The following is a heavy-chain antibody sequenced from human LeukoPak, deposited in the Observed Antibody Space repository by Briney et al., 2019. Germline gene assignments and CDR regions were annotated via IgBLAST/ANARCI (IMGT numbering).Heavy chain of an antibody. D-gene: IGHD6-13*01. CDR2: ISGSGSNT. V-gene: IGHV3-23*01. CDR3: AKDLTSSWYCNYFDF. J-gene: IGHJ4*02. CDR1: GFTFSSYA. Sequence: AGGSLRLSCAASGFTFSSYAMSWVRQAPGKGLQWVSGISGSGSNTYYADSVKGRFTISRDNSKNTLYLQMNSPGAEDTAVYYCAKDLTSSWYCNYFDFWGLGALVTVSS.